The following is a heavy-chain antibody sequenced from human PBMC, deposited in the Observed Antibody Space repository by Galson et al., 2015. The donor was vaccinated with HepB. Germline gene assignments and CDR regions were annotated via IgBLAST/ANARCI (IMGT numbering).Heavy chain of an antibody. Sequence: SAKVSCKASGYTFTSYAMHWVRQAPGQRLEWMGWINAGNGNTKYSQKFQGRVTITRDTSASTAYMELSSLRSEDTAVYYCARVRFDGSPIPTDTEGIDPWGQGTLVTVSS. CDR3: ARVRFDGSPIPTDTEGIDP. J-gene: IGHJ5*02. CDR1: GYTFTSYA. CDR2: INAGNGNT. V-gene: IGHV1-3*01. D-gene: IGHD3-9*01.